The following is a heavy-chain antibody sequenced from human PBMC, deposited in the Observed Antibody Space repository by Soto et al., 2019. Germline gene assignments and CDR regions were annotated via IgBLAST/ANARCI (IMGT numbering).Heavy chain of an antibody. CDR3: ARVYCSGGSGYWGLDY. CDR1: GYTFTSYD. J-gene: IGHJ4*02. Sequence: QVQLVQSGAEVKKPGASVKVSCKASGYTFTSYDINWVRQATGQGLEWMGWMNPNSGNTGYAQKFQGRVTMTRNTSISTAYMELSSLRSEDTAVYYCARVYCSGGSGYWGLDYWGQGTRVTVSS. V-gene: IGHV1-8*01. D-gene: IGHD2-15*01. CDR2: MNPNSGNT.